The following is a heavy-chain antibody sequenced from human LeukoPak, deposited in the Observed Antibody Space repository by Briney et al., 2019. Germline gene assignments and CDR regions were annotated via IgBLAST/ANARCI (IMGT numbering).Heavy chain of an antibody. CDR3: AKSDNPLEPVNPFDY. V-gene: IGHV3-43*01. CDR2: ISWDGGAT. Sequence: GGSLRLSCAASEFTFDGYSMHWVRQAPGKGLEWVSIISWDGGATYYADSVKGRFTISRDNSKNSLYLQMNSLRTEDTAVYYCAKSDNPLEPVNPFDYWGQGTLVTVSS. J-gene: IGHJ4*02. CDR1: EFTFDGYS. D-gene: IGHD3-3*01.